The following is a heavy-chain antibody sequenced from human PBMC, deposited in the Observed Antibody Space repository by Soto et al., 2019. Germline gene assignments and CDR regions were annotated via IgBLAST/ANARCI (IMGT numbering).Heavy chain of an antibody. Sequence: EVQLVESGGDLVQPGGSLKLSCAASGFTFGASNLQWVRQASGKGLEWLGRIGSKGETYATTYAASVKGRFTMSRDDSKKTAYLQMNNLESEDTAVYYCSRDDSDGFFNWGRGTLVTVSS. J-gene: IGHJ4*02. D-gene: IGHD1-1*01. CDR1: GFTFGASN. CDR3: SRDDSDGFFN. V-gene: IGHV3-73*02. CDR2: IGSKGETYAT.